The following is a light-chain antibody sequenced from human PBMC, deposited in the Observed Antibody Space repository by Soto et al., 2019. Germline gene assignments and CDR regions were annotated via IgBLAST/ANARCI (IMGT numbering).Light chain of an antibody. J-gene: IGLJ2*01. Sequence: QSVLTQSSSASAYLGSSVKLTCTLNSGHSSYIITWHQQQPGKAPRYLMKVEGSGSYNKGSGLPDRFSGSSSGADRYLTISNLQFEDEADYYCETWDRNTVVFGGGTQLTVL. CDR2: VEGSGSY. CDR3: ETWDRNTVV. CDR1: SGHSSYI. V-gene: IGLV4-60*02.